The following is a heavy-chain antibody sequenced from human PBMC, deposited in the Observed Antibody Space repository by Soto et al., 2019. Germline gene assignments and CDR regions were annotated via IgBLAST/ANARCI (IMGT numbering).Heavy chain of an antibody. Sequence: PGGSLRLSCAASGFTFSTYWMSWVRQAPGKGLEWVARITHDGDTKSYVDSVRGRFTVSRDNSGNTLYVQMDSLRPEDTAVYYCAKDSGYWCIDHWGQGTLVTVSS. J-gene: IGHJ4*02. CDR2: ITHDGDTK. CDR1: GFTFSTYW. CDR3: AKDSGYWCIDH. D-gene: IGHD3-22*01. V-gene: IGHV3-30*18.